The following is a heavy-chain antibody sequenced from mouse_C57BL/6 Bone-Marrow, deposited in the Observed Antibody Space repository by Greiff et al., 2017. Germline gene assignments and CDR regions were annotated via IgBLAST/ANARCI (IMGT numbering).Heavy chain of an antibody. J-gene: IGHJ1*03. Sequence: QVQLKQSGAELARPGASVKLSCKASGYTFTSYGISWVKQRTGQGLEWIGEIYPRSGNTYYNEKFKGKATLTADKSSSTAYMELRSLTSEDSAVYFCARSSLLWYWYFDVWGTGTTVTVSS. CDR2: IYPRSGNT. V-gene: IGHV1-81*01. CDR1: GYTFTSYG. D-gene: IGHD1-1*02. CDR3: ARSSLLWYWYFDV.